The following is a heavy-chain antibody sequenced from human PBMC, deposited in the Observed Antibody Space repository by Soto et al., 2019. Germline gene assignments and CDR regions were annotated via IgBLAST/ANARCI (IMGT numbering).Heavy chain of an antibody. J-gene: IGHJ4*02. CDR1: GFTFSSYA. Sequence: QVQLVESGGGVVQPGRSLRLSCAASGFTFSSYAMYWVRQAPGKGLEWVAVISYDGNNKYYADSVKGRFTISRDNSKNTLYLQMNSLRAEDTAVYYCAKGKEGYYYDSSTDYWGQGTLVTVSS. V-gene: IGHV3-30-3*01. CDR2: ISYDGNNK. D-gene: IGHD3-22*01. CDR3: AKGKEGYYYDSSTDY.